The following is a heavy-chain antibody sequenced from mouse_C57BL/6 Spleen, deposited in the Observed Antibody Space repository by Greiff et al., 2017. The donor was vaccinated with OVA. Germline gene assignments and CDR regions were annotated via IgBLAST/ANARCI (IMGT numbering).Heavy chain of an antibody. CDR3: TRRGPLLLDY. CDR2: IDPETGGT. CDR1: GYTFTDYE. V-gene: IGHV1-15*01. J-gene: IGHJ4*01. Sequence: QVQLQQSGAELVRPGASVTLSCKASGYTFTDYEMHWVKQTPVHGLEWIGAIDPETGGTAYNQKFKGKAILTADKSSSTAYTELRSLTSEDSAVYYCTRRGPLLLDYWGQGTSVTVSS. D-gene: IGHD1-1*01.